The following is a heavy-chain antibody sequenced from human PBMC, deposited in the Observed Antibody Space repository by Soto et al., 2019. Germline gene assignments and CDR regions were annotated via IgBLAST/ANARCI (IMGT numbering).Heavy chain of an antibody. Sequence: VGSLRLSCAASGFTFSSYTMNWVRHAPGKGLELFSRISAPAGSTYCADSVRCRVTISRENSKDTLYLQMDSLRAHDTAVEYGQVLRVRGGSSYYAGSVKGRSRISGDNSKKTLYLKMNSLRAEDAGVYSCASDQPNDTTKLDYGMAVWGQGNAVTVSS. D-gene: IGHD2-15*01. CDR3: QVLRVRGGSSYYAGSVKGRSRISGDNSKKTLYLKMNSLRAEDAGVYSCASDQPNDTTKLDYGMAV. CDR2: ISAPAGST. CDR1: GFTFSSYT. V-gene: IGHV3-23*01. J-gene: IGHJ6*02.